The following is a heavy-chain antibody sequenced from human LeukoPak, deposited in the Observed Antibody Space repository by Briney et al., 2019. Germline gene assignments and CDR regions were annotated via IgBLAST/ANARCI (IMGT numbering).Heavy chain of an antibody. D-gene: IGHD3-16*01. CDR3: ARGGPAPDY. CDR2: IHYSGTT. CDR1: GGSMSSYY. J-gene: IGHJ4*02. Sequence: SETLSLTCTVSGGSMSSYYWSWIRQPPGKGLEWIGYIHYSGTTHYNPSLEGRVTISVDTSKNQFSLKLSSVTAADTAVYYCARGGPAPDYWGKGTLVTVSS. V-gene: IGHV4-59*01.